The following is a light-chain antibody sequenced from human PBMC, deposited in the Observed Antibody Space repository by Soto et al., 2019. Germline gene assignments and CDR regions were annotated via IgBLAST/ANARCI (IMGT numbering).Light chain of an antibody. Sequence: DIQRTQSPSTLSASVGYRVTITFRASQSISDSLAWYQQKPGKAPGLLISDVSKLERGVASRFSGSGSGTEFTLTISSMQPDDLATYYCQQYHGFSRTFGQGTKVDIK. CDR1: QSISDS. CDR3: QQYHGFSRT. CDR2: DVS. J-gene: IGKJ1*01. V-gene: IGKV1-5*01.